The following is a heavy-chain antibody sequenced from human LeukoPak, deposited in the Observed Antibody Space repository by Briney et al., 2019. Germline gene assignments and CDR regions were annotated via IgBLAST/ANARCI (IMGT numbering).Heavy chain of an antibody. Sequence: SETLSLTCAVSGGSISSGGYSWSWIRQPPGKGLEWIGYIYHSGSTYYNPSLKSRVTISVDRSKNQFSLKLSSVTAADTAVYYCARDRIAVAGNYFDYWGQGTLVTVSS. CDR2: IYHSGST. D-gene: IGHD6-19*01. V-gene: IGHV4-30-2*01. J-gene: IGHJ4*02. CDR3: ARDRIAVAGNYFDY. CDR1: GGSISSGGYS.